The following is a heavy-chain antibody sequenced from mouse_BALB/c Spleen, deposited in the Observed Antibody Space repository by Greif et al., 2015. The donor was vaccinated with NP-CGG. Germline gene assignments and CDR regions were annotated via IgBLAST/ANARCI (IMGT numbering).Heavy chain of an antibody. Sequence: VQLQQPGGGLVKPGGSLKLSCAASGFAFSSYDMSWVRQTPEKRLEWAAYISSGGGSTYYPDTVKGRFTISRDNAKNTLYLQMSSLKSEDTAMYYCARKSLGGYAMDYWGQGTSVTVSS. CDR1: GFAFSSYD. J-gene: IGHJ4*01. CDR2: ISSGGGST. D-gene: IGHD3-3*01. CDR3: ARKSLGGYAMDY. V-gene: IGHV5-12-1*01.